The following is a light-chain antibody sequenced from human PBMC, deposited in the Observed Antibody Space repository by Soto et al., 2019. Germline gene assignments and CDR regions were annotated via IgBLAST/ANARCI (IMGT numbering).Light chain of an antibody. CDR1: QSVSSSY. CDR3: HQYDSSPLT. V-gene: IGKV3-20*01. J-gene: IGKJ4*01. CDR2: GAS. Sequence: EIVLTQSPGTLSLSPGERATLSCRASQSVSSSYLAWYQQKPGQAPRLLIYGASSRATGIPDRFSGSGSGTDFTLTIRSLEPEDFAVYYCHQYDSSPLTFGGGTKVEIK.